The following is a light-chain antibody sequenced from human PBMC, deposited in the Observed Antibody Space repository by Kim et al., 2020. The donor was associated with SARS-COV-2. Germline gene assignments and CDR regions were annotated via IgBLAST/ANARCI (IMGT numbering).Light chain of an antibody. CDR3: QAWDSTWV. CDR2: QDS. V-gene: IGLV3-1*01. Sequence: SGATEQTASITCAGDKLGDKNACWYQQKPGQTPGLVVYQDSKGPSGIPERFSGSNSGNTATLAISGTQAMDEADYYCQAWDSTWVFGGGTQLTVL. CDR1: KLGDKN. J-gene: IGLJ3*02.